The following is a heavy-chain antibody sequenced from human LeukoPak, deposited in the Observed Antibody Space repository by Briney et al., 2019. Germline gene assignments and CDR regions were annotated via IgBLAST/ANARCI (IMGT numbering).Heavy chain of an antibody. J-gene: IGHJ4*02. D-gene: IGHD6-13*01. CDR1: GGSISSYY. CDR3: ARGGVAAAGTERYFDY. Sequence: SETLSLTCTVSGGSISSYYWSWIRQPPGKGLEWIGYIYYSGSTNYNPSLKSRVTISVDTSKNQFSLKLSSVTAADTAVYYCARGGVAAAGTERYFDYWGQGTLVTVSS. CDR2: IYYSGST. V-gene: IGHV4-59*12.